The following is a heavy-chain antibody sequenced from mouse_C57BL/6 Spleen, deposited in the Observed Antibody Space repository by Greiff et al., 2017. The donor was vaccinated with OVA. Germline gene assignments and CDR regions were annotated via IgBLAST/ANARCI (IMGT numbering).Heavy chain of an antibody. D-gene: IGHD4-1*01. CDR3: TRDEGSNWEAVDY. Sequence: EVKLMESGAGLVKPGGSLTLSCAASGFSFSSYAMSWVRQPPEKRLEWVAYISSGGGYIYYAATVKGRFTISRDNTRNTLYLQMSSLKSEDTAMYYCTRDEGSNWEAVDYWGQGTTLTVSS. V-gene: IGHV5-9-1*02. CDR2: ISSGGGYI. CDR1: GFSFSSYA. J-gene: IGHJ2*01.